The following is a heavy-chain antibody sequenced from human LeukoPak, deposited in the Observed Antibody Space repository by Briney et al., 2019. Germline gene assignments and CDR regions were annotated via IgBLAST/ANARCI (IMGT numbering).Heavy chain of an antibody. D-gene: IGHD4-17*01. CDR1: GYTFTRYY. Sequence: ASVKVSCKASGYTFTRYYMHWVRQAPGQGLEWMEIINPSGGSTTYAQKFRGRVNMTRDTSTSIAYMELSSLRSEDTAVYYCARDESRYGDYGPPYFDYWGQGTLVTVSS. J-gene: IGHJ4*02. CDR3: ARDESRYGDYGPPYFDY. CDR2: INPSGGST. V-gene: IGHV1-46*01.